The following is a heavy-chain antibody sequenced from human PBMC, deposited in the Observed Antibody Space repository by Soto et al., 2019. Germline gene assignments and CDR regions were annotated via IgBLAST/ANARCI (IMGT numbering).Heavy chain of an antibody. CDR3: ARDYHNWFDP. Sequence: QVQLVESGGGVVQPGRSLRLSCAASGFTFSSYAMHWVRQAPGKGLEWVAVISYDGSNKYYADSVKGRFTISRDNSKNPLYLQMNSLRAEDTAVYYCARDYHNWFDPWGQGTLVTVSS. CDR1: GFTFSSYA. CDR2: ISYDGSNK. V-gene: IGHV3-30-3*01. J-gene: IGHJ5*02.